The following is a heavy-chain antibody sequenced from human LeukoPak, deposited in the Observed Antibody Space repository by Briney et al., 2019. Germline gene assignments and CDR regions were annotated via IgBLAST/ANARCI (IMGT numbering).Heavy chain of an antibody. V-gene: IGHV3-74*03. CDR3: ARSSPGIAAVGTGC. CDR1: GFTFSTYW. CDR2: INSDGSTT. J-gene: IGHJ4*02. Sequence: AGGSLRLSCEASGFTFSTYWMHWVRQTPGKGLVWVSRINSDGSTTTYADSVKGRFTISRDNAKNTLYLQMNSLRAEDTAVYYCARSSPGIAAVGTGCWGQGTLVTVSS. D-gene: IGHD6-13*01.